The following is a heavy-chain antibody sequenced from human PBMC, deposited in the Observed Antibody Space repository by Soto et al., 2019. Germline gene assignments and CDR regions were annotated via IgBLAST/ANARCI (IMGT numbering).Heavy chain of an antibody. V-gene: IGHV1-2*04. J-gene: IGHJ6*02. CDR2: INPNSGGT. CDR1: GYTFTGYY. Sequence: ASVKVSFKASGYTFTGYYMHWVRQAPGQGLEWMGWINPNSGGTNYAQKFQGWVTMTRDTSISTAYMELSRLRSDDTAVYYCARDGKKYYDFWSGYKPYGMDVWGQGTTVTVSS. CDR3: ARDGKKYYDFWSGYKPYGMDV. D-gene: IGHD3-3*01.